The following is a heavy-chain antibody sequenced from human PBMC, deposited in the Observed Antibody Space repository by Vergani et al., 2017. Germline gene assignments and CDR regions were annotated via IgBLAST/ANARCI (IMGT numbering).Heavy chain of an antibody. V-gene: IGHV3-30*18. Sequence: VQLVESGGGLVQPGGSLRLSCAASGFTFSNYGMHWVRQAPGKGLEWVAVISYDGSNKFYADSVKGRFTISRDNSKNTLYLQMNSLRAEDTAVYFCAKGQSWGTFDYWGQGTLVTVSS. J-gene: IGHJ4*02. CDR2: ISYDGSNK. D-gene: IGHD1/OR15-1a*01. CDR3: AKGQSWGTFDY. CDR1: GFTFSNYG.